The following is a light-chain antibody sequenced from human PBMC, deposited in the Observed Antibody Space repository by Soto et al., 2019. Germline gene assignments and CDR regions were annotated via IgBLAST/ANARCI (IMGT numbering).Light chain of an antibody. CDR3: MHALQAPLT. CDR2: LGS. J-gene: IGKJ1*01. Sequence: DIVMTQSPLSLPVILGEPASISCRSSQSLLKSNGYNYLDWYLQKPGQSPQLLIFLGSSRASGVPDRFTGSGSGTDFTLTISRVEAEDVGFYYCMHALQAPLTFGQGTRVEIK. CDR1: QSLLKSNGYNY. V-gene: IGKV2-28*01.